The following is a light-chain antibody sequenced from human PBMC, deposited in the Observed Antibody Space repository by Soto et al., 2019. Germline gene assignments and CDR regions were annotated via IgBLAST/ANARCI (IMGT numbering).Light chain of an antibody. CDR3: HQFNTSQWT. Sequence: RAQSPSTLSPSAGDRVTISCRASQNVILWLAWYQQKPGRAPKLLIYKSSILESGVPSRFSGSGSGTEFTLTTISLQPDDFVPYYSHQFNTSQWTFGQGTKVDIK. CDR2: KSS. J-gene: IGKJ1*01. CDR1: QNVILW. V-gene: IGKV1-5*03.